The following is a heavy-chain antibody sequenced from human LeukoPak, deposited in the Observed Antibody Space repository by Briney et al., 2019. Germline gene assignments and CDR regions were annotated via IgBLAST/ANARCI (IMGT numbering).Heavy chain of an antibody. J-gene: IGHJ4*02. CDR1: GFTVSSNY. V-gene: IGHV3-66*01. CDR3: ARGLGDSSGYYFGYFDY. Sequence: PGGSLRLSCAASGFTVSSNYMSWVRQAPGKGLEWVSVVYSGGSTYYADSVKGRFTISRDNSKSTLYLQMNSLRAEDTAVYYRARGLGDSSGYYFGYFDYWGQGTLVTVSS. CDR2: VYSGGST. D-gene: IGHD3-22*01.